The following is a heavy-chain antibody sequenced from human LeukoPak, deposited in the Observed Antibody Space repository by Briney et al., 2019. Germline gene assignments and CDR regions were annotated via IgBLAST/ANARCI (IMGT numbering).Heavy chain of an antibody. CDR1: GGSISSYY. CDR2: IHHSGST. J-gene: IGHJ4*02. V-gene: IGHV4-59*12. D-gene: IGHD6-19*01. Sequence: SETLSLTCTVSGGSISSYYWTWIRQPPGKGLEWIGYIHHSGSTYYNPSLKRRVTISEDRSKYQFSLELSSVTAADTAVYYCARDIGRYSTGWLDYWGQGTLVTVSA. CDR3: ARDIGRYSTGWLDY.